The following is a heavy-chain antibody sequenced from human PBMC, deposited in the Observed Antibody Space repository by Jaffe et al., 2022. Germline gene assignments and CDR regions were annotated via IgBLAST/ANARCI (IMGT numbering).Heavy chain of an antibody. CDR2: IYTSGST. J-gene: IGHJ4*02. V-gene: IGHV4-61*02. CDR3: ARASVTLYYFDY. Sequence: QVQLQESGPGLVKPSQTLSLTCTVSGGSISSGSYYWSWIRQPAGKGLEWIGRIYTSGSTNYNPSLKSRVTISVDTSKNQFSLKLSSVTAADTAVYYCARASVTLYYFDYWGQGTLVTVSS. CDR1: GGSISSGSYY. D-gene: IGHD4-17*01.